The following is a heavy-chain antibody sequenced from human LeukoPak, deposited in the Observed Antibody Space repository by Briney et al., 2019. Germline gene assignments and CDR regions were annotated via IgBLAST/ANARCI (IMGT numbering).Heavy chain of an antibody. V-gene: IGHV1-2*02. CDR3: ARVKYDFWSGYYYY. CDR1: GYTFTGYY. CDR2: INPNSGDT. J-gene: IGHJ4*02. Sequence: GASVKVSCKASGYTFTGYYMHWGRQAPGQGLEWMGWINPNSGDTHYAQKFQGRVTMTRDSSINAAYMELTRLRSDDTAVYYCARVKYDFWSGYYYYWGQGTLVTVSS. D-gene: IGHD3-3*01.